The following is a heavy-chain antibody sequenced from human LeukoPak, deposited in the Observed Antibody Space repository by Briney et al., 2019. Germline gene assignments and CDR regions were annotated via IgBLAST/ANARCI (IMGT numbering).Heavy chain of an antibody. D-gene: IGHD3-10*02. Sequence: GGSLRLSCAASGFTFSSYWMHWVRQAPGKGLVWLSRVNSDGNITTYADSVRGRFTISRDNAKNTLYLQMNSLRAEDTAVYYCARRGLVPAFDIWGQGTTVSVTS. CDR1: GFTFSSYW. J-gene: IGHJ3*02. V-gene: IGHV3-74*01. CDR3: ARRGLVPAFDI. CDR2: VNSDGNIT.